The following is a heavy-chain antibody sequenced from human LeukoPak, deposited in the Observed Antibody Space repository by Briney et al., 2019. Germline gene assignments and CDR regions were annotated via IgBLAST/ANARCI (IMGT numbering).Heavy chain of an antibody. CDR2: IASDGKDK. J-gene: IGHJ4*02. CDR1: AFTFRSYA. V-gene: IGHV3-30*03. Sequence: GGSLRLSCAASAFTFRSYAMHWLRQAPGKGLEWVAVIASDGKDKHLADSVKGRFTISRDNAKNSLYLQMNSLRAEDTAVYYCATESGTYSGTCFDYWGQGNLVTVSS. CDR3: ATESGTYSGTCFDY. D-gene: IGHD1-26*01.